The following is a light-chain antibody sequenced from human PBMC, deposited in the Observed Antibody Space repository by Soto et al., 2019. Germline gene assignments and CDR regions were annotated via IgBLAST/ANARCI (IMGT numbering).Light chain of an antibody. CDR1: QSVRSTE. CDR2: GAS. Sequence: DIVVTQSPGTLSLSPGERATLSCRARQSVRSTELAWYQQKPGQAPRLLIYGASSRATAIPDRVSGSGSGTDFTLTISRREPAAFAVYYWQQDGSSPLSYGGGTKVEFK. V-gene: IGKV3-20*01. J-gene: IGKJ4*01. CDR3: QQDGSSPLS.